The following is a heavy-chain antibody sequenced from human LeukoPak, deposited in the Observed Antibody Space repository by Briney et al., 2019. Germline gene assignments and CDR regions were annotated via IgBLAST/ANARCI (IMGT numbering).Heavy chain of an antibody. CDR3: ARWRLHLGSGTSRYSFDY. Sequence: GGSLRLSCAASGFSFSSYSMNWVRQAPGKGLEWVAYISSSTPTIYYANSVKGRFTISRDNSKNSLYLQMNSLRAEDTAVYYCARWRLHLGSGTSRYSFDYWGQGALVTVSS. D-gene: IGHD3-10*01. V-gene: IGHV3-48*04. CDR2: ISSSTPTI. J-gene: IGHJ4*02. CDR1: GFSFSSYS.